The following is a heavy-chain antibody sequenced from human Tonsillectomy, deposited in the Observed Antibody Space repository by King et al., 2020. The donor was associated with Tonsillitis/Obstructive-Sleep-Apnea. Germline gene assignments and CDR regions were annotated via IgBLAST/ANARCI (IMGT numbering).Heavy chain of an antibody. V-gene: IGHV4-61*01. D-gene: IGHD3-16*01. J-gene: IGHJ5*02. CDR3: ARLGTLGWFDP. Sequence: QVQLQESGPGLVKTSETLSLTCTVSGCSVSSGSYYWSWILQPPGKGLEWIGYIYYSGSSNYNPSLKSRVTISVGTSKNQFSLKMSSVTAADTAVYYCARLGTLGWFDPWGQGTLVTVSS. CDR1: GCSVSSGSYY. CDR2: IYYSGSS.